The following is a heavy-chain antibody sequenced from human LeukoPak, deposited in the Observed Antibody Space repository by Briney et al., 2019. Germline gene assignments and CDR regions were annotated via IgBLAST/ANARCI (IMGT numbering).Heavy chain of an antibody. Sequence: GGSLRLSCAASGFTFSSYAMHWVRQAPGKGLEWVAVISYDGSNKYYADSVKGRFTISRDNSKNTLYLQMNSLRADDTAVYSCASPDLSPWGQGTLVTVAS. CDR1: GFTFSSYA. CDR2: ISYDGSNK. CDR3: ASPDLSP. V-gene: IGHV3-30-3*01. J-gene: IGHJ5*02.